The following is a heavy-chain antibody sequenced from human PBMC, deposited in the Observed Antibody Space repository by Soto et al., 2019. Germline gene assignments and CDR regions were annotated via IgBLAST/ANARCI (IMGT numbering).Heavy chain of an antibody. CDR1: GYSFTNHW. CDR3: ARHRPSRYGHPPFDF. CDR2: IYPGDSDT. Sequence: PGESLKISCQGSGYSFTNHWIGWVRQMPGKRLELMGIIYPGDSDTRYSPSFQDQVTISVDKSISTAYLQWSSLKASDNAIYFCARHRPSRYGHPPFDFWGQGNPVTVSS. D-gene: IGHD5-18*01. J-gene: IGHJ4*02. V-gene: IGHV5-51*01.